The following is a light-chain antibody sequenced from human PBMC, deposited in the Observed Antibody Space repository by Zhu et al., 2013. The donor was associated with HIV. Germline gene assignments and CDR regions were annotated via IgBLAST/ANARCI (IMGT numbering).Light chain of an antibody. CDR3: QQYDDLSRIT. V-gene: IGKV1-5*01. Sequence: DIQMTQSPSTLSASVGDRVTMTCRASQSVSTWVAWYQHKPGKAPKLLIYAASSLQGGVPSRFSGSGSGTDFTLTISSLQPEDIATYHCQQYDDLSRITFGQGTRLEIK. CDR1: QSVSTW. J-gene: IGKJ5*01. CDR2: AAS.